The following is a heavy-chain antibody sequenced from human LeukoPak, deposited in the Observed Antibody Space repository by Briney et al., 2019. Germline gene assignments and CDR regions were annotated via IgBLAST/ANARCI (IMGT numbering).Heavy chain of an antibody. CDR2: IYYSGST. V-gene: IGHV4-59*01. CDR3: ARDRRFGENSYYYYYGMDV. D-gene: IGHD3-10*01. J-gene: IGHJ6*02. Sequence: SETLSLTCTVSGGSISSYYWSRIRQPPGKGLEWIGYIYYSGSTNYNPSLKSRVTISVDTSKNQFSLKLSSVTAADTAVYYCARDRRFGENSYYYYYGMDVWGQGTTVTVSS. CDR1: GGSISSYY.